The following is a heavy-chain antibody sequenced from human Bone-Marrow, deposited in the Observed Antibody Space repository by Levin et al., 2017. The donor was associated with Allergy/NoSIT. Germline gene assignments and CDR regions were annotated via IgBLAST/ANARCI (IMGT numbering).Heavy chain of an antibody. J-gene: IGHJ5*02. V-gene: IGHV1-18*01. CDR3: ARGEYSTTSGPLDA. Sequence: GASVKVSCKATGYTFTSYGVTWVRQARGQGLDYMGWISAYNSNTNYAQKFQGRVTMTTDRSASTAYMEVRSLRSDDTAGYYCARGEYSTTSGPLDAWGQGTLVNVSS. CDR2: ISAYNSNT. CDR1: GYTFTSYG. D-gene: IGHD2/OR15-2a*01.